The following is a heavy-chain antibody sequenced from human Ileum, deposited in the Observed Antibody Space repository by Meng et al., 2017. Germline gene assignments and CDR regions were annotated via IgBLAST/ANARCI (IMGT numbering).Heavy chain of an antibody. CDR1: GRSISSSEW. CDR2: MNLGGGT. V-gene: IGHV4-4*02. Sequence: VQMEEEGPGLVAHSGTLSMTWAESGRSISSSEWWSWVRQPPGKGLEGIAEMNLGGGTHSTPYSPLRVTLSVDKSYDHLSLQFTSVTAADTAVYYSAHLFDSWGQGSLVTVSS. CDR3: AHLFDS. J-gene: IGHJ4*02.